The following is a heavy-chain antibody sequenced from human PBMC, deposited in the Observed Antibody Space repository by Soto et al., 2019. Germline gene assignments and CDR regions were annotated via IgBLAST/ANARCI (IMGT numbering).Heavy chain of an antibody. CDR3: ARDKITGLIDD. Sequence: SETLSLTCTVSGGSISSYYWSWIRQPPGKGLEWIGYIYYSGSTNYNPSLKSRVTISVDTSKNQFSLKLTSVTAADTAVYYCARDKITGLIDDWGQGTLVTVSS. V-gene: IGHV4-59*12. D-gene: IGHD2-8*02. J-gene: IGHJ4*02. CDR1: GGSISSYY. CDR2: IYYSGST.